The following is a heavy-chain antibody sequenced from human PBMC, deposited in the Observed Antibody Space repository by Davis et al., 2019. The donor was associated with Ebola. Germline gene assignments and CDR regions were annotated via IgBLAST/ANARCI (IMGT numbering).Heavy chain of an antibody. CDR3: TTEPDYGDYYNCFDR. CDR1: GFTFSSYG. D-gene: IGHD4-17*01. CDR2: IWYDGSNK. J-gene: IGHJ5*02. V-gene: IGHV3-33*01. Sequence: GESLKISCAASGFTFSSYGMHWVRQAPGKGLEWVAVIWYDGSNKYYADSVKGRFTISRDNSKNTLYLQMNSLRAEDTAVYYCTTEPDYGDYYNCFDRWGQGTLVTVSS.